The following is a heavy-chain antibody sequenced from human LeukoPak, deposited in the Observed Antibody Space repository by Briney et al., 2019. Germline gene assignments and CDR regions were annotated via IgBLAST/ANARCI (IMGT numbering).Heavy chain of an antibody. Sequence: SETLSLTCTVSGGSISSYYWSWIRQPPGKGLEWIGYIYYSGSNNYNPSLKSRVTISVDTSKNQFSLKLSSVTAADTAVYYCARSHMTTVTTYYYYGMDVWGQGTTVTVSS. D-gene: IGHD4-17*01. CDR2: IYYSGSN. CDR3: ARSHMTTVTTYYYYGMDV. V-gene: IGHV4-59*01. CDR1: GGSISSYY. J-gene: IGHJ6*02.